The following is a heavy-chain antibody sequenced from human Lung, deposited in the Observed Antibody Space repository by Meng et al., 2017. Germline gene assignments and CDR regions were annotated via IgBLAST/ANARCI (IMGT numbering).Heavy chain of an antibody. D-gene: IGHD1-1*01. Sequence: EVQLVESGGGLVPPGGSLRLSCAASGFTFTVHWMHWVRQGPGKGLVWVSRINRDGTKPTYADSVKGRFTISRDNAKNTLYLQMNNLRAEDTAFYYCTNDRLNHWGQGALVTVSS. V-gene: IGHV3-74*01. CDR3: TNDRLNH. CDR2: INRDGTKP. J-gene: IGHJ1*01. CDR1: GFTFTVHW.